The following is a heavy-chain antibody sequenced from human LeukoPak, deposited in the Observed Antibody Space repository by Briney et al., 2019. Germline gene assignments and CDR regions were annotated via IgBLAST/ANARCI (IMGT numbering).Heavy chain of an antibody. CDR1: GYTFTSYG. CDR3: ARGPYTDY. Sequence: ASVKVSCKASGYTFTSYGISWVRQAPGQGLEWMGWISAYNGNTNYAQKFQGRVTITADKSTSTAYMELSSLRSEDTAVYYCARGPYTDYWGQGTLVTVSS. CDR2: ISAYNGNT. J-gene: IGHJ4*02. D-gene: IGHD4-11*01. V-gene: IGHV1-18*01.